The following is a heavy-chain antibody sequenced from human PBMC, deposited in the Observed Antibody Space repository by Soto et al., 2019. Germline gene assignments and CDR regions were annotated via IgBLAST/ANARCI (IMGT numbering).Heavy chain of an antibody. Sequence: SETLSLTCTVSGGSISSSSYYWGWIRQPPGKGLEWIGSIYYSGSTYYNPSLKSRVTISVDTSKNQFSLKLSSVTAADTAVYYCARGRYWASWFDPWGQGTLVTVSS. J-gene: IGHJ5*02. CDR2: IYYSGST. CDR1: GGSISSSSYY. V-gene: IGHV4-39*01. CDR3: ARGRYWASWFDP. D-gene: IGHD2-15*01.